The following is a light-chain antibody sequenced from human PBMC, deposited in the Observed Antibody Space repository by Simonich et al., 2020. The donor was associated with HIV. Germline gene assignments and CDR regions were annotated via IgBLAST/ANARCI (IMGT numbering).Light chain of an antibody. V-gene: IGKV4-1*01. Sequence: DIVMTQSPDSLAVSLGERATIHCESSPSVLYSSNNKNYLAWYQQKPGQPPKLLIYWAATRESGVPDRFRGSGSGTDFTLTSSSLQAEDVAVYYCQQYYSTPYTFGQGTKLEIK. CDR3: QQYYSTPYT. CDR2: WAA. J-gene: IGKJ2*01. CDR1: PSVLYSSNNKNY.